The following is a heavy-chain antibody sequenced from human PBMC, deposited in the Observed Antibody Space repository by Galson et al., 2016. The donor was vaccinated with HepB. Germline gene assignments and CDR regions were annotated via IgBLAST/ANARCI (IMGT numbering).Heavy chain of an antibody. D-gene: IGHD3-16*01. CDR1: GGSITSTNNY. Sequence: SETLSLTCTVSGGSITSTNNYWGCIRQPLGKGLEWIGSIYYRGNTYYNPSLKSRVTISVDTSKKQFSLKLISVTAADTAVYYCARLTAEGAFDLWGQGTMVTVSS. J-gene: IGHJ3*01. CDR3: ARLTAEGAFDL. CDR2: IYYRGNT. V-gene: IGHV4-39*01.